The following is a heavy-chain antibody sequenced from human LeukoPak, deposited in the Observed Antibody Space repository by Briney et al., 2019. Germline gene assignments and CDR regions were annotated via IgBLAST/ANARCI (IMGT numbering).Heavy chain of an antibody. D-gene: IGHD6-6*01. Sequence: ASVKVSCKASGYTFTGYYMHWVRQAPGQGLEWMGWINPNSGGTNYAQKFQGRVTVTRDTSISTAHMELSRLRSDDTAVYYCAREKWVAARHFDYWGQGTLVTVSS. CDR1: GYTFTGYY. CDR2: INPNSGGT. J-gene: IGHJ4*02. CDR3: AREKWVAARHFDY. V-gene: IGHV1-2*02.